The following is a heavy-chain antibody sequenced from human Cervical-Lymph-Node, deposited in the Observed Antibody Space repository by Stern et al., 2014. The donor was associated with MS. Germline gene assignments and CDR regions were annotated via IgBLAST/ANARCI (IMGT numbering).Heavy chain of an antibody. CDR3: ARDNDDNGMDV. Sequence: MQLVESGAEVKKPGSSVKVSCKASGGTFINHAISWVRQAPGQGLEWMGGFIPIFGTTHYAQKFQGRVTITADESATTAYMDLTSLRSQDTAVYYCARDNDDNGMDVWGQGTTVIVSS. J-gene: IGHJ6*02. CDR2: FIPIFGTT. D-gene: IGHD2-8*01. V-gene: IGHV1-69*01. CDR1: GGTFINHA.